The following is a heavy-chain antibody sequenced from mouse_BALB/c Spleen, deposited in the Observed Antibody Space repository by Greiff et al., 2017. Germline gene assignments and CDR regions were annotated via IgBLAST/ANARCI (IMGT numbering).Heavy chain of an antibody. J-gene: IGHJ3*01. CDR1: GFNIKDYY. Sequence: VQLKQSGAELVRSGASVKLSCTASGFNIKDYYMHWVKQRPEQGLEWIGRIDPANGNTKYDPKFQGKATITADTSSNTAYLQLSSLTSEDTAVYYCADGFAYWGQGTLVTVSA. CDR3: ADGFAY. CDR2: IDPANGNT. V-gene: IGHV14-3*02.